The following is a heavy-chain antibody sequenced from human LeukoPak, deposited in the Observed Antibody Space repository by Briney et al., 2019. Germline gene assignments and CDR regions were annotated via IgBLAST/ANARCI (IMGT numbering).Heavy chain of an antibody. CDR1: GFTFSSYS. V-gene: IGHV3-21*01. J-gene: IGHJ6*03. D-gene: IGHD2-2*01. CDR2: ISSSSSCI. Sequence: GGSLRLSCAASGFTFSSYSMNWVRQAPGKGLEWVSSISSSSSCIYYADSVKGRFTISRDNAKNSLYLQMNSLRAEDTAVYYCAKGDWGRQQYQSSVTYFIGYYYMDVWGKGTTVTVSS. CDR3: AKGDWGRQQYQSSVTYFIGYYYMDV.